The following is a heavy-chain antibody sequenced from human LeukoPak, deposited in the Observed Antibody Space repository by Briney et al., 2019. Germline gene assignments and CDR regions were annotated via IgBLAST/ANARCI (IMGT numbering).Heavy chain of an antibody. J-gene: IGHJ4*02. CDR1: GGSISSYY. V-gene: IGHV4-59*08. Sequence: SETLSLTCTVSGGSISSYYWSWIRQPPGKGRECIGYIYYSGSTNYNPSLKSRVTISVDTSKNQFSLKLSSVTAADTAVYYCASGVPDYDSSGYYLYYWGQGTLVTVSS. CDR2: IYYSGST. CDR3: ASGVPDYDSSGYYLYY. D-gene: IGHD3-22*01.